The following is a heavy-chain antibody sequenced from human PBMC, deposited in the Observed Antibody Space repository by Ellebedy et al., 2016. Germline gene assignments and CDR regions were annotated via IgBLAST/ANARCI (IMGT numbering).Heavy chain of an antibody. D-gene: IGHD2-2*02. CDR2: ISYDGSNK. Sequence: GESLKISXAASGFTFSSYGMHWVRQAPGKGLEWVAVISYDGSNKYYADSVKGRFTISRDNSKNTLYLQMNSLRAEDTAVYYCATFPRYCSSTSCYRPWGQGTLVTVSS. V-gene: IGHV3-30*03. CDR3: ATFPRYCSSTSCYRP. J-gene: IGHJ5*02. CDR1: GFTFSSYG.